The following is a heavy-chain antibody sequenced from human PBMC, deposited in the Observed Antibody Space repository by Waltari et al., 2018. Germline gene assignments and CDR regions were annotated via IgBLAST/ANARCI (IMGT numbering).Heavy chain of an antibody. J-gene: IGHJ3*02. CDR3: ARGVPGDTAVAFDI. CDR2: IYSGGST. D-gene: IGHD5-18*01. CDR1: GFTVSRNY. Sequence: EVQLVESGGGLIQPGGSLRLSCTASGFTVSRNYMSWVRQAPGKGLEWVSVIYSGGSTYYADSVKGRFTISRDNSKNTLYLQMNSLRAEDTAVYYCARGVPGDTAVAFDIWGQGTMVTVSS. V-gene: IGHV3-53*01.